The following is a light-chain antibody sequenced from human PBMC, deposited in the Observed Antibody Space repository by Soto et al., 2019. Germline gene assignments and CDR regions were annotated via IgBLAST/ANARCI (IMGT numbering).Light chain of an antibody. V-gene: IGLV1-40*01. CDR2: NNI. Sequence: QSVLTQPPSVSGAPGQRVTISCTGSNSNIGAGYDVHWYQQLPGTAPKLLIYNNINRPSGVPDRFSGSKSGTSASLAITGLQAEDEADYYCQSYDSSLSGPVFGGGTQLTVL. J-gene: IGLJ7*01. CDR1: NSNIGAGYD. CDR3: QSYDSSLSGPV.